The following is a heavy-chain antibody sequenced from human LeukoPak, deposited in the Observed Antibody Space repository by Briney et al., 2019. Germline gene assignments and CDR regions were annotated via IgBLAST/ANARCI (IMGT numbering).Heavy chain of an antibody. D-gene: IGHD4-17*01. V-gene: IGHV4-59*01. Sequence: PETLSLTCTVSGGSISSYYWSWIRQPPGKGLEWSGYIYYSGSTNYNPSLKSRVTISVDTSKNQFSLKLSSVTAADTAVYYCARVRDYGDPLYYFDYWGQGTLVTVSS. J-gene: IGHJ4*02. CDR2: IYYSGST. CDR1: GGSISSYY. CDR3: ARVRDYGDPLYYFDY.